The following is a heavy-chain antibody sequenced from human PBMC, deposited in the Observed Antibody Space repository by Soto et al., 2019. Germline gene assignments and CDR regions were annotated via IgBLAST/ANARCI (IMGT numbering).Heavy chain of an antibody. D-gene: IGHD3-16*02. V-gene: IGHV4-39*01. Sequence: QLQLQESGPGLVKPSETLSLTCTVSGGSISSSSYYWGWIRQPPGKGLEWIGRIYYSGSTYYNPSLKSRVTISVDTSKNQFSLKLSSVTAADTAVYYCARHFITFGGVIVTKADAFDIWGQGTMVTVSS. CDR3: ARHFITFGGVIVTKADAFDI. CDR1: GGSISSSSYY. CDR2: IYYSGST. J-gene: IGHJ3*02.